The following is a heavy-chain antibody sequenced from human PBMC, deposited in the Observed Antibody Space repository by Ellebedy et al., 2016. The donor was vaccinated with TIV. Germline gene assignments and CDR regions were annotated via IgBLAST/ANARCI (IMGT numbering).Heavy chain of an antibody. Sequence: GGSLRLSXAASGFTFSSYGMHWVRQAPGKGLEWVAVISYDGSNKYYADSVKGRFTISRDNSKNTLYLQRNSLRAEDTAVYYCEKGQSPYSSNLVPGCRCDPWGQGTLVTVSS. J-gene: IGHJ5*02. D-gene: IGHD6-13*01. CDR3: EKGQSPYSSNLVPGCRCDP. CDR1: GFTFSSYG. CDR2: ISYDGSNK. V-gene: IGHV3-30*18.